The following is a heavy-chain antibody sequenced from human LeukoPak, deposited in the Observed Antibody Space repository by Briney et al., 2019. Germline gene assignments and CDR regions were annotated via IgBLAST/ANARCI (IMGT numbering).Heavy chain of an antibody. J-gene: IGHJ4*02. V-gene: IGHV3-43D*03. D-gene: IGHD3-10*01. Sequence: GGSLRLSCAVSGFIFDDYAMHWVRQAPGKGLEWVSLISWDGGSTYYADSVKGRFTISRDNSKNSLYLQMNSLRAEDTALYYCAKDSSHYYGSGSSFDYWGQGTLVTVSS. CDR2: ISWDGGST. CDR1: GFIFDDYA. CDR3: AKDSSHYYGSGSSFDY.